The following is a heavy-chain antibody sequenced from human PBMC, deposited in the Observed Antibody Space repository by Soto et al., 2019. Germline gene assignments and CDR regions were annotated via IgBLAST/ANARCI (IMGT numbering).Heavy chain of an antibody. D-gene: IGHD2-2*01. CDR2: ISSSSSYI. Sequence: GGSLRLSCAASGFTFSSYSMNWVRQAPGKGLEWVSSISSSSSYIYYADSVKGRFTISRDNAKNSLYLQMNSLRAEDTAVYYCARWICSSTSCYFDYWGQGTLVTVSS. J-gene: IGHJ4*02. V-gene: IGHV3-21*01. CDR1: GFTFSSYS. CDR3: ARWICSSTSCYFDY.